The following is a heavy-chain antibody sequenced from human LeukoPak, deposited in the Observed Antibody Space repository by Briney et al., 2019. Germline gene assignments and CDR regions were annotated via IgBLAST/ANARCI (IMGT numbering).Heavy chain of an antibody. CDR2: ISYDGSNK. CDR3: ARGGSSWYYYYMDV. Sequence: GGSLRLSCAASGFTFSSYAMHWVRQAPGKGLEWVAVISYDGSNKYYADSVKGRFTISRDNSKNTLYLQMNSLRAEDTAVYYCARGGSSWYYYYMDVWGKGTTVTVSS. D-gene: IGHD6-13*01. J-gene: IGHJ6*03. CDR1: GFTFSSYA. V-gene: IGHV3-30*04.